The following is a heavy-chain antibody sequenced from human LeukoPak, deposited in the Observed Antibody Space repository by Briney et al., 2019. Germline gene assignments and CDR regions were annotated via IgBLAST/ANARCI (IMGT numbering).Heavy chain of an antibody. D-gene: IGHD4-17*01. J-gene: IGHJ4*02. V-gene: IGHV4-34*01. CDR2: INHSGST. CDR1: GGSFSGYY. CDR3: ARDKWYGAPLFDY. Sequence: SETLSLTCAVYGGSFSGYYWSWIRQPPGKGLEWIGEINHSGSTNYNPSLKSRVTISVDTSKNQFSLKLSSVTAADTAVYYCARDKWYGAPLFDYWGQGTLVTVSS.